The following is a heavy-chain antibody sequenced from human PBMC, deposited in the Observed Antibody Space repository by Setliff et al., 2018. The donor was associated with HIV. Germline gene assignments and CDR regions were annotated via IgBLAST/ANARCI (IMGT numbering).Heavy chain of an antibody. CDR2: IYYSGAT. CDR3: ARWHPPYGFWEEDY. Sequence: SETLSLTCTVSGDSISSSSYYWGWIRQPPGKGLELIGSIYYSGATYYKPSLKSRLTIAIDTSKNQFSLKLRSVTAAATAVYYCARWHPPYGFWEEDYWGQGTLVTVSS. D-gene: IGHD3-10*01. V-gene: IGHV4-39*01. CDR1: GDSISSSSYY. J-gene: IGHJ4*02.